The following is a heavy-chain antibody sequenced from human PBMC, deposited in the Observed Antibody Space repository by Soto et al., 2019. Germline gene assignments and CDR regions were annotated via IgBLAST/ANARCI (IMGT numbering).Heavy chain of an antibody. V-gene: IGHV4-31*03. Sequence: SETLSLTCTVSGDSITSGGYYWSWLRQQPGKGLEWIGYIYHSGGASYNPSLRGRAVISIDTSKNQFFLRMNAVTAADTATYYCARDSYGAASQYYYHGMEVWGQGTTVTVSS. CDR3: ARDSYGAASQYYYHGMEV. CDR2: IYHSGGA. D-gene: IGHD3-10*01. CDR1: GDSITSGGYY. J-gene: IGHJ6*02.